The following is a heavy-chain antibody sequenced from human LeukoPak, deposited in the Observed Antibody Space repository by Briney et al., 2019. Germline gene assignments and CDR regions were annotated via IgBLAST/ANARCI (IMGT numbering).Heavy chain of an antibody. V-gene: IGHV3-30*02. Sequence: GGSLRLSCAASGFTFSSYGTHWVRQAPGKGLEWVAFIRYDGSNKYYADSVKGRFTISRDNSKNTLYLQMNSLRAEDTAVYYCAEPLAEWEPLYYFDYWGQGTLVTVSS. D-gene: IGHD1-26*01. CDR3: AEPLAEWEPLYYFDY. CDR2: IRYDGSNK. J-gene: IGHJ4*02. CDR1: GFTFSSYG.